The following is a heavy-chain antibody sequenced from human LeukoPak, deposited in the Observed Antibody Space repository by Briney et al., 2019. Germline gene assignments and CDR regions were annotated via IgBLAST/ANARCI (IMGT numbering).Heavy chain of an antibody. CDR3: ARVSPVDTAMAYYFDY. CDR1: GLTFSSSW. J-gene: IGHJ4*02. D-gene: IGHD5-18*01. CDR2: IYYSGST. Sequence: LRLSCAVSGLTFSSSWMDWIRQPPGKGLEWAGCIYYSGSTYYNPSLKSRVTISVDTSKNQFSLKLTSVTAADTAVYYCARVSPVDTAMAYYFDYWGQGTLVTVSS. V-gene: IGHV4-31*02.